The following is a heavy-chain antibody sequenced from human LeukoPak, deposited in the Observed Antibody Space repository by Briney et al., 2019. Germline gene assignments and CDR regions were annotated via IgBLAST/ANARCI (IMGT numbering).Heavy chain of an antibody. V-gene: IGHV3-30-3*01. D-gene: IGHD6-13*01. J-gene: IGHJ4*02. CDR1: GFTLSSYA. CDR2: ISYDGSNK. Sequence: PGGSLRLSCAASGFTLSSYAMHWVRQAPGKGLEWVAVISYDGSNKYYADSVKGRFTISRDNSKNTLYLQMNSLRAEDTAVYYCARESIAAAGGFDYWGQGTLVTVSS. CDR3: ARESIAAAGGFDY.